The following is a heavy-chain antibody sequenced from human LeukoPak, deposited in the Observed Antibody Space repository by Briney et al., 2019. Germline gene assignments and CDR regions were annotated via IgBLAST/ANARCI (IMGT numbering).Heavy chain of an antibody. D-gene: IGHD4-23*01. Sequence: SETLSLTCTVSGGSISSSSYYWGWIRQPPGKGLEWIGSIYYSGSTYYNPSPKSRVTISVDTSKNQFSLKLSSVTAADTAVYYCASVDYGGNSAFDYWGQGTLVTVSS. CDR1: GGSISSSSYY. J-gene: IGHJ4*02. CDR3: ASVDYGGNSAFDY. V-gene: IGHV4-39*01. CDR2: IYYSGST.